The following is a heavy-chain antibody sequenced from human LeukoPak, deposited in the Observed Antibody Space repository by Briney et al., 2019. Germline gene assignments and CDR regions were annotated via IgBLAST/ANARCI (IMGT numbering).Heavy chain of an antibody. D-gene: IGHD2-2*03. J-gene: IGHJ6*02. CDR3: ARAYGYCSSTSRLYYYYGMDV. CDR1: GGSISSYY. Sequence: SSETLSLTCTVSGGSISSYYWSWIRQPPGKGLEWIGYIYYSGSTNYNPSLKSRVTISVDTSKNQFSLKLSSVTAADTAVYYCARAYGYCSSTSRLYYYYGMDVWGQGTTVTVSS. CDR2: IYYSGST. V-gene: IGHV4-59*01.